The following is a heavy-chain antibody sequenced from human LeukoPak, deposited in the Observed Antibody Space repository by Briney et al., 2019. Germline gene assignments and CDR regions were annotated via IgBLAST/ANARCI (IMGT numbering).Heavy chain of an antibody. V-gene: IGHV3-23*01. Sequence: GGSLRLSCAASGFTFSSYAMSWVRQAPGKGLEWVSAISVSGRSTYYADSVKGRFTISRDNSKNTLSLQMNGLGAEDTAVYYCAKHHETYQYYFDYWGQGTLVTVSS. J-gene: IGHJ4*02. CDR2: ISVSGRST. D-gene: IGHD2-2*01. CDR3: AKHHETYQYYFDY. CDR1: GFTFSSYA.